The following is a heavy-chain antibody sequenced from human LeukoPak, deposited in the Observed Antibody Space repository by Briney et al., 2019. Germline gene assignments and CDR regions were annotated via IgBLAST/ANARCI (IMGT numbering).Heavy chain of an antibody. Sequence: PGGSPRVSCAASGFTFRSYGMHWVREAPDEGLGRGAFIWFVGSNKYYADTVKGRVTISRDKSQNTLYLQKNTLRAAGTGLYYCSKDKRVVEATTRPYFFDYWGQGTLVTDSS. CDR3: SKDKRVVEATTRPYFFDY. J-gene: IGHJ4*02. D-gene: IGHD1-26*01. V-gene: IGHV3-30*02. CDR1: GFTFRSYG. CDR2: IWFVGSNK.